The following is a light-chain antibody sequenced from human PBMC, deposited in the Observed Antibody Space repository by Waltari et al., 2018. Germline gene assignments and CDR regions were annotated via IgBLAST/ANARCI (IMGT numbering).Light chain of an antibody. V-gene: IGLV3-25*03. CDR2: KDS. J-gene: IGLJ3*02. CDR3: QSADSSGTFWV. CDR1: ALPKQY. Sequence: SYELTQPPSVSVSPGQTDRITCSGDALPKQYVCWYQPKPGQAPVLLIYKDSERSSGIPERFSGSSSGTTVTLTISGVQAEDEADYYCQSADSSGTFWVFGGGTKLTVL.